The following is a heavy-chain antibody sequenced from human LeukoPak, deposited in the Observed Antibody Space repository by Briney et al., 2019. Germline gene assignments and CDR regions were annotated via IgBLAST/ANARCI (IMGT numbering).Heavy chain of an antibody. V-gene: IGHV1-2*06. Sequence: ASVKVSCKTSGYGFTGYYVHWVRQVPGQGLEWMGRINPNSGGIDYAQKFQGRVAMTRDTSISTAYTELSRVISDDTAVYYCAREGCSGTSCFAHWGQGTLVTVSS. CDR2: INPNSGGI. J-gene: IGHJ4*02. CDR1: GYGFTGYY. CDR3: AREGCSGTSCFAH. D-gene: IGHD2-2*01.